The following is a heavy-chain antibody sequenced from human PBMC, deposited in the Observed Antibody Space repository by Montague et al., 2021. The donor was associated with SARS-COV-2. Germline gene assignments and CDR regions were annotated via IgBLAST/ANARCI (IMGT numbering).Heavy chain of an antibody. CDR3: AGNRHLTNIAVVIGSGFDP. J-gene: IGHJ5*02. V-gene: IGHV4-39*01. Sequence: SETLSLTCTVSGGSISSSSYYWGWIRQPPGKGLEWIGSIYYSGSTYYNPSLKSRVTISVDTSKNQFSLKLSSVTAADTAVYYCAGNRHLTNIAVVIGSGFDPWGQGTLVTVSS. CDR1: GGSISSSSYY. D-gene: IGHD3-22*01. CDR2: IYYSGST.